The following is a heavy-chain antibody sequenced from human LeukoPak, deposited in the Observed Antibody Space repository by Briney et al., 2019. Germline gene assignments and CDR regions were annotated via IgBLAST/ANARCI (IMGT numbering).Heavy chain of an antibody. CDR3: AGTYMSSFHY. CDR1: GGSISSYS. D-gene: IGHD1-14*01. V-gene: IGHV4-59*01. CDR2: IYYSGST. J-gene: IGHJ4*02. Sequence: SGTLSLTCNVSGGSISSYSWSWIRQPPGKGLEWIGYIYYSGSTNYNPSLKSRVTISVDTSKSQFSLKLGSVTAADTAVYYCAGTYMSSFHYWGRGTLVTVSS.